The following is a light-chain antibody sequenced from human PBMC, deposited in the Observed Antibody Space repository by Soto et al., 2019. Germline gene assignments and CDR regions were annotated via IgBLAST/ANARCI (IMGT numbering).Light chain of an antibody. Sequence: AIQMTQSPSSLSASVGERVTLTCRASQSINNDLGWYDQKPGKAPRLLIYATSSLQSDVPSRFSGSGSGTEFTLTISGLQPEDFAIYYCLQDYTFPWTFGQGTKVEVK. J-gene: IGKJ1*01. V-gene: IGKV1-6*01. CDR1: QSINND. CDR2: ATS. CDR3: LQDYTFPWT.